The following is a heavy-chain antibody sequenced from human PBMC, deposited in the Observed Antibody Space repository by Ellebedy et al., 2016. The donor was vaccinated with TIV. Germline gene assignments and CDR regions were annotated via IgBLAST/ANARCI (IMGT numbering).Heavy chain of an antibody. CDR2: ISSSSSTI. V-gene: IGHV3-48*04. D-gene: IGHD3-3*01. CDR1: GFTFSSYS. Sequence: GGSLRLXCAASGFTFSSYSMNWVRQAPGKGPEWVSYISSSSSTIYYADSVKGRFTISRDNAKNSLYLQMNSLRAEDTAVYYCAKDLYYDFWSGPNRMDVWGKGTTVTVSS. CDR3: AKDLYYDFWSGPNRMDV. J-gene: IGHJ6*03.